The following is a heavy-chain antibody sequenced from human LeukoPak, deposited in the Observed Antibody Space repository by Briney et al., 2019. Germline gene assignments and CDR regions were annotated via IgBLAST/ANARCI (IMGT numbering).Heavy chain of an antibody. CDR2: IIPIFGTA. D-gene: IGHD2-21*02. CDR1: GYTFTSYG. Sequence: SVTVSCKASGYTFTSYGISWVRQAPGQGLEWMGGIIPIFGTASYAQKFQGRVTITADESTSTAYMELSSLRSGDTAVYYCARGRDIVVVTAIHDAFDIWGQGTMVTVSS. V-gene: IGHV1-69*13. CDR3: ARGRDIVVVTAIHDAFDI. J-gene: IGHJ3*02.